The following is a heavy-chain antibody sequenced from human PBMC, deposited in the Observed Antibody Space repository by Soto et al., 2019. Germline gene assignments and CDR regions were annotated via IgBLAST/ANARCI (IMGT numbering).Heavy chain of an antibody. CDR1: GYSISSGYY. D-gene: IGHD6-19*01. V-gene: IGHV4-38-2*02. J-gene: IGHJ3*02. Sequence: NLSETLSLTCAVAGYSISSGYYWGWIRQPPGKGLEWIGSIYHSGSTYYNPSLKSRVTISVDTSKNQFSLKLSSVTAADTAVYYCARDYSSGWDDAFDIWGQGTMV. CDR3: ARDYSSGWDDAFDI. CDR2: IYHSGST.